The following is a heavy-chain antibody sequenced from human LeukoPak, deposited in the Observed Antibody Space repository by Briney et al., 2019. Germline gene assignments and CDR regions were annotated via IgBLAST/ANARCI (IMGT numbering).Heavy chain of an antibody. V-gene: IGHV3-15*01. J-gene: IGHJ4*02. CDR2: IKSKTDGGTA. CDR1: GFTFTNAW. Sequence: GSLRLSCAASGFTFTNAWMNWVRQAPGKGLEWVGRIKSKTDGGTADYAAPVKGRFAISRDDSKNTLYLQMSSLKTEDTAVYYCTKYYYDSSGYLYYFDYWGQGTLVTVSS. CDR3: TKYYYDSSGYLYYFDY. D-gene: IGHD3-22*01.